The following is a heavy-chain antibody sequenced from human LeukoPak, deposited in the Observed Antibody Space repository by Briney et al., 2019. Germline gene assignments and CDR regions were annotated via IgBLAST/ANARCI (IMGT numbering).Heavy chain of an antibody. CDR2: ISGSGGST. CDR1: GFTFSSYA. J-gene: IGHJ6*02. V-gene: IGHV3-23*01. Sequence: GGSLRLSCAASGFTFSSYAMSWVRQAPGKGLEWVSAISGSGGSTYYADSVKGRFTISRDNSKNTLYLQMNSLRAEDTAVYYCAREYSTGSRYYYYGMDVWGQGTTVTVSS. D-gene: IGHD6-25*01. CDR3: AREYSTGSRYYYYGMDV.